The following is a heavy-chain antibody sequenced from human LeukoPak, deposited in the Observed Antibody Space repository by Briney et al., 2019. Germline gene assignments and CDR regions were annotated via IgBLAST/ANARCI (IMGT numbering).Heavy chain of an antibody. CDR3: ARGSGGTYHSGKHY. Sequence: ASVKVSCKASGGTFSNYAISWVRQAPGQGLEWMGGIIPIFGTANYAQKFQGRVTITADESTNTAYMELGSLRSEDTAVYYCARGSGGTYHSGKHYWGQGTLVTVSS. CDR1: GGTFSNYA. V-gene: IGHV1-69*13. D-gene: IGHD1-26*01. CDR2: IIPIFGTA. J-gene: IGHJ4*02.